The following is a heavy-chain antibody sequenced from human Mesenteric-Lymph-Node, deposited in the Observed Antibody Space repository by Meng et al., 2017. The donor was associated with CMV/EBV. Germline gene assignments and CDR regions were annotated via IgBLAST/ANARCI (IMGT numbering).Heavy chain of an antibody. CDR2: IAYDGGEK. CDR3: ARGFSRFDS. CDR1: GFTFRTYT. D-gene: IGHD3-3*02. Sequence: LSCAASGFTFRTYTMHWVRQVPGKGLEWVELIAYDGGEKNYADSVKGRFTISRDNSRNTQSLQMNSLRPDDTGVYYCARGFSRFDSWGQGTLVTVSS. V-gene: IGHV3-30-3*01. J-gene: IGHJ5*02.